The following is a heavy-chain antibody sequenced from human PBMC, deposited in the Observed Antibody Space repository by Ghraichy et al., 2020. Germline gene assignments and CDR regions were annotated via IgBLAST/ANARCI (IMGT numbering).Heavy chain of an antibody. CDR2: IYISGST. V-gene: IGHV4-4*07. J-gene: IGHJ3*02. CDR1: GGSIGTYY. Sequence: SQTLSLTCTVSGGSIGTYYWSWIRQPAGQGLEWIGRIYISGSTNYNPSLKSRVTMSVDTSKNQFSLKLNSVTAADTAVYYCARGSPGDYRGAVDIWGQGTMFTVSS. D-gene: IGHD4-11*01. CDR3: ARGSPGDYRGAVDI.